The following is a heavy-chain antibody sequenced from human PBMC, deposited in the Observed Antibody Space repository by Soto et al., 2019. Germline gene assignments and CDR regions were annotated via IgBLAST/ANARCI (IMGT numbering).Heavy chain of an antibody. CDR1: GFTFRDHY. CDR2: IRNKANSYTT. D-gene: IGHD3-16*02. CDR3: TRIELLLLGGYPPSDY. V-gene: IGHV3-72*01. J-gene: IGHJ4*02. Sequence: EVQLVESGGGLVQPGGSLRLSCAASGFTFRDHYMDWVRQAPGKGLEWVGSIRNKANSYTTEYAASVKGRFTIARDDSENSLYLQMNSLKTEDTAVYYCTRIELLLLGGYPPSDYWGQGTLVSVSS.